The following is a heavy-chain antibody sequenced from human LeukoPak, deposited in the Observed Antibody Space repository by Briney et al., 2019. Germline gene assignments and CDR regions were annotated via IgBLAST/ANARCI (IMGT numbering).Heavy chain of an antibody. D-gene: IGHD3-10*01. V-gene: IGHV1-2*02. CDR2: INPNSGGT. CDR1: GNTFTGYY. CDR3: ARDGEYGDYVDY. J-gene: IGHJ4*02. Sequence: VASVKVSCKASGNTFTGYYIYWVRQAPGQGLEWMGRINPNSGGTNYAQKLQGRVTMTTDTSTSTAYMELRSLRSDDTAVYYCARDGEYGDYVDYWGQGTLVTVSS.